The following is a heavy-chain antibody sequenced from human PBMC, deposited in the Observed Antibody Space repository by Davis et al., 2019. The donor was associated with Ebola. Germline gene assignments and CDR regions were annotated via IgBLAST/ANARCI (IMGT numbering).Heavy chain of an antibody. Sequence: SETLSLTCTVSGGSISSSSYYWGWIRQPPGKGLEWIGSFYYSGSTYYNPSLKSPVTISVDTSKNQFSLKLTSVTAADTSVYYCARQTDNWNDFDYWGQGILVTVSS. CDR3: ARQTDNWNDFDY. V-gene: IGHV4-39*01. CDR2: FYYSGST. CDR1: GGSISSSSYY. J-gene: IGHJ4*02. D-gene: IGHD1-20*01.